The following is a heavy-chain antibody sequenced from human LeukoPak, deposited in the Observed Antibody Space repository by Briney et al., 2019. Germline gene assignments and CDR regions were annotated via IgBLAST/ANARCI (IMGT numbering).Heavy chain of an antibody. CDR2: IYTSGST. J-gene: IGHJ4*02. CDR1: GGSISSGSYY. V-gene: IGHV4-61*02. D-gene: IGHD5-18*01. Sequence: SETLSFTCTVSGGSISSGSYYWSWIRQPAGKGLEWIGRIYTSGSTNYNPSLKSRVTISVDTSKNQFSLKLSSVTAADTAVYYCARWSGYSYEWGQGTLVTVSS. CDR3: ARWSGYSYE.